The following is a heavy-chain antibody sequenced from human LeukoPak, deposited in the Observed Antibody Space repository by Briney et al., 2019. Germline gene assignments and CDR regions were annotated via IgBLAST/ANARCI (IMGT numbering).Heavy chain of an antibody. J-gene: IGHJ6*03. D-gene: IGHD2-2*01. CDR3: ARGLRPAAAMGTYYYYYMDV. CDR2: ITHNGST. V-gene: IGHV4-34*01. Sequence: SETLSLTCAIYGGSFSGYYWSWIRQPPGKGLEWIGEITHNGSTNYNPSLKSLVTISVDTSKNQFSLKLSSVTAADTAVYYCARGLRPAAAMGTYYYYYMDVWGKGTTVTVSS. CDR1: GGSFSGYY.